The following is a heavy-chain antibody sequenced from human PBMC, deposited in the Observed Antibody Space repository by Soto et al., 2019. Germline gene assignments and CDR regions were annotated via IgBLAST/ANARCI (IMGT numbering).Heavy chain of an antibody. CDR1: GFTFSNAW. CDR3: TADPVTMIVVVPSSG. J-gene: IGHJ4*02. V-gene: IGHV3-15*07. Sequence: GGSLRLSCAASGFTFSNAWMNWVRQAPGKGLEWVGRIKSKTDGGTTDYAAPVKGRFTISRDDSKNTLYLQMNSLKTEDTAVYYCTADPVTMIVVVPSSGWGQGTLVTVSS. D-gene: IGHD3-22*01. CDR2: IKSKTDGGTT.